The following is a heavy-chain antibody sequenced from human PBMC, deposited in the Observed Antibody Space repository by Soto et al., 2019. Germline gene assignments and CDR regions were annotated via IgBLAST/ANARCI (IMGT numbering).Heavy chain of an antibody. V-gene: IGHV4-30-4*01. CDR2: IYKSATT. J-gene: IGHJ5*01. CDR1: GDSISNLDYF. CDR3: ARGRYCLTGRCFPNWFDS. Sequence: NPSETLPLTCSVSGDSISNLDYFWAWIRQPPGQALEYIGYIYKSATTYYNPSFESRVAISVDTSKSQFSLNVTSVTDADTAVYFCARGRYCLTGRCFPNWFDSWGQGALVTVSS. D-gene: IGHD7-27*01.